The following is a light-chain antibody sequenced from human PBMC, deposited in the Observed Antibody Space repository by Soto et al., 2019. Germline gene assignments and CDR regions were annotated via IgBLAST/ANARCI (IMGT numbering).Light chain of an antibody. V-gene: IGKV1-33*01. Sequence: DIQMTQSPSTLSASVGDRVTITCRASQGISNYLAWYQKQPGKAPKLLIYDASKLKIGVPSRFRGSGSGTDFSLTITSLQPEDIGTYYCQQYDNLPSFGGGTKVDIK. CDR3: QQYDNLPS. CDR1: QGISNY. J-gene: IGKJ4*01. CDR2: DAS.